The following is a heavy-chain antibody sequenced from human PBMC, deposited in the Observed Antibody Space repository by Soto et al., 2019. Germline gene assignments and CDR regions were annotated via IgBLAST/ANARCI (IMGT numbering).Heavy chain of an antibody. J-gene: IGHJ6*02. D-gene: IGHD3-22*01. V-gene: IGHV1-46*01. Sequence: GASVKVSCKASGYTFTSYYMHWVRQAPGQGLEWMGIINPSGGSTSYAQKFQGRVTMTRDTSTSTVYMELSSLRAEDTAVYYCANLIGSNYYDSSGYSYYYGMDVWGQGTTVTVSS. CDR3: ANLIGSNYYDSSGYSYYYGMDV. CDR2: INPSGGST. CDR1: GYTFTSYY.